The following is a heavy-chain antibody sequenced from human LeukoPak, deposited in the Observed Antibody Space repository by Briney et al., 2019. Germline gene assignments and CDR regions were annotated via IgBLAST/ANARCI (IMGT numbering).Heavy chain of an antibody. J-gene: IGHJ6*03. D-gene: IGHD6-13*01. Sequence: ASVKVSCKASGYTFTSYDINWVRQATGQGLEWMGWISAYNGNTNYAQKLQGRVTMTTDTSTSTAYMELRSLRSDDTAVYYCARNIAAAGGHYYYYMDVWGKGTTVTVSS. V-gene: IGHV1-18*01. CDR2: ISAYNGNT. CDR3: ARNIAAAGGHYYYYMDV. CDR1: GYTFTSYD.